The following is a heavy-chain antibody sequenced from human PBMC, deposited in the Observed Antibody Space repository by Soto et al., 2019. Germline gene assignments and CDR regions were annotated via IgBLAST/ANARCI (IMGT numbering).Heavy chain of an antibody. J-gene: IGHJ4*02. D-gene: IGHD6-19*01. CDR3: AKQLRGSGWYPLDS. CDR2: SSFDGTQQ. V-gene: IGHV3-30*18. Sequence: GGSLRLSCTASGFSLSSSGMHWVRQAPGKGLEWLAVSSFDGTQQFYGDSVKGRFTVSRDNSNNTLYLEMNSLRTEDTAVYYFAKQLRGSGWYPLDSWGQGTPVTVSS. CDR1: GFSLSSSG.